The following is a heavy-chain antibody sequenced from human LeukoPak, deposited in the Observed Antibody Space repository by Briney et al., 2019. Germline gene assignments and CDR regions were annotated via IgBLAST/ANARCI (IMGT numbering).Heavy chain of an antibody. D-gene: IGHD3-3*01. V-gene: IGHV4-59*08. CDR1: GGSISSYY. CDR2: MYYSGST. CDR3: AAAPLIRDDFGVVINIHLGEY. J-gene: IGHJ4*02. Sequence: PSETLSLTCTVSGGSISSYYWSWIRQPPGKGLEWSGYMYYSGSTNYNPSLKSRVTISVDTSKNKFSLKLSSVTAADTAVYYCAAAPLIRDDFGVVINIHLGEYWGQGTLVTVSS.